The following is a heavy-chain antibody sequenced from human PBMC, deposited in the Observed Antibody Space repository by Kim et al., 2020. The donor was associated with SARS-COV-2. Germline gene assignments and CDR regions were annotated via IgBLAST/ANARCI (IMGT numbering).Heavy chain of an antibody. V-gene: IGHV4-59*01. J-gene: IGHJ6*02. CDR3: ARGGRPAYYYYGMDV. Sequence: SETLSLTCTVSGVPISSYYWTWIRQAPGKGLEWIGNILYSGITNQNPSLKTRVTMSVDTSKNQFSLNLTSVTAADTAVYYCARGGRPAYYYYGMDVWGQGTTVTVSS. CDR2: ILYSGIT. D-gene: IGHD3-16*01. CDR1: GVPISSYY.